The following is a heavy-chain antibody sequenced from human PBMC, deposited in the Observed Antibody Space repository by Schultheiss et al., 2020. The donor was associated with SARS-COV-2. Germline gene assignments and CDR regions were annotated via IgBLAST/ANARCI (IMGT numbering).Heavy chain of an antibody. CDR2: IKSKTDGGTT. Sequence: GGSLRLSCAASGFIFSNYWMSWVRQAPGKGLEWVGRIKSKTDGGTTDYAAPVKGRFTISRDDSKNTLYLQMNSLKTEDTAVYYCTTENSRKDLYYYYYMDVWGKGTTVTVSS. D-gene: IGHD6-13*01. J-gene: IGHJ6*03. CDR1: GFIFSNYW. CDR3: TTENSRKDLYYYYYMDV. V-gene: IGHV3-15*01.